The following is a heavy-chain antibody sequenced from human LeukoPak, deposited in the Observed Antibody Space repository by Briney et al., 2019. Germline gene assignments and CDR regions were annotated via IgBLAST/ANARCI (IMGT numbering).Heavy chain of an antibody. CDR1: GGSIRNHH. D-gene: IGHD4-17*01. J-gene: IGHJ4*02. CDR2: ISYSGST. V-gene: IGHV4-59*11. CDR3: TREPDTVTVGV. Sequence: SDTLSLTCTVSGGSIRNHHGSWIRQPPGKGLEWIGYISYSGSTDYNPSLKSRVTISEDTSKNQFSLILTSVTAADTAVYYCTREPDTVTVGVWGQGALVTVSS.